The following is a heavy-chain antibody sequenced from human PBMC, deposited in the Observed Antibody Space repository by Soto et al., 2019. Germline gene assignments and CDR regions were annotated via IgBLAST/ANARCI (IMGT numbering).Heavy chain of an antibody. J-gene: IGHJ6*02. CDR2: IYPGDSDI. CDR3: ARQPSNGQWYV. Sequence: PGESRKISCKGSGYSFTSYWIGWARQMPGKGLEWMAIIYPGDSDIRYNPSFQGQVTISADKSISTAYLQWSSLKASDTAMYYCARQPSNGQWYVWGQGTTVTVSS. CDR1: GYSFTSYW. D-gene: IGHD6-19*01. V-gene: IGHV5-51*01.